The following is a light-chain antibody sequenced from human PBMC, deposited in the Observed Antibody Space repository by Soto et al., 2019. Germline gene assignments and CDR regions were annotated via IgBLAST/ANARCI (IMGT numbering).Light chain of an antibody. V-gene: IGKV2-28*01. CDR2: LGS. CDR1: QSLLHSNGYNY. Sequence: DIVMTQSPLSLPVTPGEPASISCRSSQSLLHSNGYNYLDLYLQKPGQSPQLLIFLGSNRASGVPDRLSGSGSGTHFTLKISRVEAEDVGVYYCIQALQTPPWTFGQGTQVEIK. CDR3: IQALQTPPWT. J-gene: IGKJ1*01.